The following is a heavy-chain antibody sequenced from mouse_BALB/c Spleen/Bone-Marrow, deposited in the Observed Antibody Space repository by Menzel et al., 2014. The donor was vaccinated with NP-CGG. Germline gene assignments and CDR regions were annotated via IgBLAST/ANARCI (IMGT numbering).Heavy chain of an antibody. D-gene: IGHD2-1*01. J-gene: IGHJ2*01. CDR3: TRAPYDNSYFDY. Sequence: EVQLVESGGGLVKPGGSLKLSCAASGFTFTTYTMSWVRQTPEKRLEWVATIISGGSYTYYPDSVKGRFTVSGDNAKNTLYLQMSSLKSEDTAMYYCTRAPYDNSYFDYWGQGTTLTVSS. CDR2: IISGGSYT. V-gene: IGHV5-6-4*01. CDR1: GFTFTTYT.